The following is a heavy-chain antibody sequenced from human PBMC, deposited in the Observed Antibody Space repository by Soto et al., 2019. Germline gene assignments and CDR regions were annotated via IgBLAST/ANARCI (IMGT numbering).Heavy chain of an antibody. CDR3: ARNLDRNPADF. Sequence: QVQLVQSGAEVKKPGASVKVSCKASGYTFTSYGISWVRQAPGQGLEWMGWISAYNGNTNYAQKLQGRVTMTTDTSTSTPYRELGTRRSADPAVYCWARNLDRNPADFWGQGPLVTFPA. V-gene: IGHV1-18*01. CDR1: GYTFTSYG. CDR2: ISAYNGNT. J-gene: IGHJ4*02. D-gene: IGHD1-1*01.